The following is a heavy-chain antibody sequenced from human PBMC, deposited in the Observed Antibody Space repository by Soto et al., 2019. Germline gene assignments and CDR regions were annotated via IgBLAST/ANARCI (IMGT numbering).Heavy chain of an antibody. D-gene: IGHD2-21*02. J-gene: IGHJ6*02. V-gene: IGHV4-39*01. CDR3: ARVTGRYYYGMDV. CDR2: IYYSGNT. Sequence: SETLSLTCTVSGGYISTRDYYWGWIRQPPGTGLEWIGSIYYSGNTYYNPSLKSRLTISVDTSKNQFSLNLSSVTAADTGVYYWARVTGRYYYGMDVWGQGTTVTVSS. CDR1: GGYISTRDYY.